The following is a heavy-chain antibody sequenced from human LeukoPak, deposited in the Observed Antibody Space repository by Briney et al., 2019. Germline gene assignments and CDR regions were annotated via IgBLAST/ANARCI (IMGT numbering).Heavy chain of an antibody. CDR1: GGTFSSYA. J-gene: IGHJ4*02. CDR3: ARSGYRSGWAFDY. V-gene: IGHV1-2*02. D-gene: IGHD6-19*01. Sequence: SVKVSCKASGGTFSSYAISWVRQAPGPGLEWMGWINPRTGDTEYPQSFQGRVTLTRDTSITTTYMDLTTLRLDDAAVYYCARSGYRSGWAFDYWGQGTLVTVSS. CDR2: INPRTGDT.